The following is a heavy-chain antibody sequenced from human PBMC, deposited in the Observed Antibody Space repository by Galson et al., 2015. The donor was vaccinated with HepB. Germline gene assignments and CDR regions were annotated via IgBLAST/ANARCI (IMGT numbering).Heavy chain of an antibody. CDR2: IYYTGST. Sequence: ETLSLTCTVSGGSIRSNYWSWIRQFPGKGLEWIGYIYYTGSTNYNPSLKSRVSMSADTSKNQISLKVNSVTAVDTAVYYCARDKRIPGRYASTWSYFDYWGQGILVTVSS. CDR3: ARDKRIPGRYASTWSYFDY. J-gene: IGHJ4*02. D-gene: IGHD3-16*01. CDR1: GGSIRSNY. V-gene: IGHV4-59*01.